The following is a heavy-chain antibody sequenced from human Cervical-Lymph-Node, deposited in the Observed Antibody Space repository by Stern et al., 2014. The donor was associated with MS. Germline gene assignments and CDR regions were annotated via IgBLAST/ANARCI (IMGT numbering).Heavy chain of an antibody. CDR1: GFIFSNYA. V-gene: IGHV3-30-3*01. CDR2: VSNEGSKQ. Sequence: VQLVESGGGVVQPGRSLRLSCAASGFIFSNYAMHWVRQAPGKGVEWVAFVSNEGSKQFYADSVKGRFTISRDNANNTLYLQMNSLRPEDTAVYYCGRDTCRGGGCYFRYWGQGILITVSS. J-gene: IGHJ4*02. CDR3: GRDTCRGGGCYFRY. D-gene: IGHD2-15*01.